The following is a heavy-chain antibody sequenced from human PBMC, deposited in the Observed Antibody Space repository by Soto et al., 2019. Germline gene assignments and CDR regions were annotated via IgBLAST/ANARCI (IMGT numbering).Heavy chain of an antibody. J-gene: IGHJ4*02. Sequence: EVQLVESGGGLVQPGGSLRVSCAASGFTFSSYWMHWVRQAPGKGLVWVSRINSDGSSTSYADSVKGRFTISRDNAKNTLYLQMNSLRAEDTAICYCARRGAVAGLHYWGQGTLVTVSS. CDR3: ARRGAVAGLHY. D-gene: IGHD6-19*01. CDR1: GFTFSSYW. CDR2: INSDGSST. V-gene: IGHV3-74*01.